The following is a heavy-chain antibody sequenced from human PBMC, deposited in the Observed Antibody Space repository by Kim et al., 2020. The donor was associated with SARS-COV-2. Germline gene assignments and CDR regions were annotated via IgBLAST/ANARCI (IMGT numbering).Heavy chain of an antibody. Sequence: GGSLRLSCAASGFTFSSYAMSWVRQAPGKGLEWVSAISGSGGSTYYADSVKGRFTISRDNSKNTLYLQMNSLRAEDTAVYYCAKFGLVRFLEWLPNWFDPWGQGTLVTVSS. J-gene: IGHJ5*02. CDR2: ISGSGGST. D-gene: IGHD3-3*01. CDR1: GFTFSSYA. CDR3: AKFGLVRFLEWLPNWFDP. V-gene: IGHV3-23*01.